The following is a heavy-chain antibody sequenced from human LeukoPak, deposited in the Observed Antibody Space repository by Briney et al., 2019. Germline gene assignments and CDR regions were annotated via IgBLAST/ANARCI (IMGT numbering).Heavy chain of an antibody. CDR2: FSSDGSST. CDR1: GFTFSTSA. J-gene: IGHJ4*02. CDR3: VKTLNYHGGGKGLFDS. V-gene: IGHV3-64D*06. Sequence: PGGSLRLSCSASGFTFSTSAMYWVRQAPGKGLEYVSAFSSDGSSTFYADSVKGRFTISRDNSKNMLYLQMSSLRADDSAVYYCVKTLNYHGGGKGLFDSWGQGTLVTVSS. D-gene: IGHD3-10*01.